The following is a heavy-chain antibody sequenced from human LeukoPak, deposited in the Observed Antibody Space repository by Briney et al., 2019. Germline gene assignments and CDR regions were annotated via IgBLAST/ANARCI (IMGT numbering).Heavy chain of an antibody. D-gene: IGHD3-22*01. Sequence: PGGSLRLSCAASGFTFSKVWMSWVRQAPGKGLEWVGRIKSKTDGGTIDYAAPVKGRFTISRDDSKDTLFLQTNSLKTEDTAVYYCTTDLSELDDSGYYAKYFHHWGQGTLVSVSS. V-gene: IGHV3-15*01. CDR1: GFTFSKVW. J-gene: IGHJ1*01. CDR3: TTDLSELDDSGYYAKYFHH. CDR2: IKSKTDGGTI.